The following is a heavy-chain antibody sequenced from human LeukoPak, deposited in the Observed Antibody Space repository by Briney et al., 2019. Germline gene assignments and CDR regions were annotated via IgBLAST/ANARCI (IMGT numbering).Heavy chain of an antibody. CDR2: INHSGSN. J-gene: IGHJ4*02. V-gene: IGHV4-34*01. CDR1: GWSFSGYY. CDR3: ARVGADGSGFLFDC. Sequence: SDTLSLTCAVSGWSFSGYYWSWIRQPPGKGLEWMGEINHSGSNNYNPSLKSRVTISVDTSKTQFSLKLSSVTAADTAVYYCARVGADGSGFLFDCWGQGTLVTVSS. D-gene: IGHD3-10*01.